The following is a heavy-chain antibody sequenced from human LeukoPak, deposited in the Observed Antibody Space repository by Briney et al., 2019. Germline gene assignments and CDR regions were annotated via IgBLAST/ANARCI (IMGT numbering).Heavy chain of an antibody. D-gene: IGHD6-13*01. J-gene: IGHJ4*02. CDR3: ARGSIAAAGTGSFDY. CDR1: GGSISSSSYY. CDR2: IYYSGST. Sequence: SETLSLTCTVSGGSISSSSYYRGWIRQPPGKGLEWIGSIYYSGSTYYNPSLKSRVTISVDTSKNQFSLKLSSVTAVDTAVYYCARGSIAAAGTGSFDYWGQGTLVTVSS. V-gene: IGHV4-39*07.